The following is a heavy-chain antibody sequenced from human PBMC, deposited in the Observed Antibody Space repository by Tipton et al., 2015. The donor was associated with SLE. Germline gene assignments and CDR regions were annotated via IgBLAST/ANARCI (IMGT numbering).Heavy chain of an antibody. CDR1: GFTFSSYA. D-gene: IGHD3-10*01. V-gene: IGHV3-30-3*01. CDR3: ARLIWFGELGAFDI. CDR2: ISYDGSNK. J-gene: IGHJ3*02. Sequence: RSLRLSCAASGFTFSSYAMHWVRQAPGKGLEWVAVISYDGSNKYYADSVKGRFTISRDNSKNTLYLQMNSLRAEDTAVYYCARLIWFGELGAFDIWGQGTMVTVSS.